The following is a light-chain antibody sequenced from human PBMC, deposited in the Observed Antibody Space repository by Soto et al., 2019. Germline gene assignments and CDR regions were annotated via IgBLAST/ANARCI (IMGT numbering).Light chain of an antibody. Sequence: QSVLTQSASVSGSPGQSITISCTGTSSDVGGYNYVSWYQQHPGKAPKLMIYEVSNRPSGVSDRFSGSRSGNTASLTTSGLQAEDESDYYCISYTSSSTWVFGGGTKVTVL. J-gene: IGLJ3*02. CDR3: ISYTSSSTWV. CDR2: EVS. V-gene: IGLV2-14*01. CDR1: SSDVGGYNY.